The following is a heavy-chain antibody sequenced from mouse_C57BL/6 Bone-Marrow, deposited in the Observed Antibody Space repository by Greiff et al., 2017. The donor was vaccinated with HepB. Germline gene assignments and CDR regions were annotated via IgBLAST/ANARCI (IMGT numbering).Heavy chain of an antibody. Sequence: EVQGVESGGGLVKPGGSLKLSCAASGFTFSSYAMSWVRQTPEKRLEWVATISDGGSYTYYPDNVKGRFTISRDNAKNNLYLQMSHLKSEDTAMYYCARDGDSNYEDYYAMDYWGQGTSVTVSS. CDR1: GFTFSSYA. V-gene: IGHV5-4*01. D-gene: IGHD2-5*01. CDR2: ISDGGSYT. J-gene: IGHJ4*01. CDR3: ARDGDSNYEDYYAMDY.